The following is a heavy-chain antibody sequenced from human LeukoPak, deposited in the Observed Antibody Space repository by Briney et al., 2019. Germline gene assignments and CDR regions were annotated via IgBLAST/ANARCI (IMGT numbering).Heavy chain of an antibody. CDR2: INPNSGGT. V-gene: IGHV1-2*02. Sequence: ASVKVSCKASGYTFTGYYMHWVRQAPGQGLEWMGWINPNSGGTKYAQKFQGRVTMTRDTSISTAYMELSRLRSDDTAVYYCARVVGGNYYGSETDDYWGQGTLATVSS. CDR3: ARVVGGNYYGSETDDY. D-gene: IGHD3-10*01. CDR1: GYTFTGYY. J-gene: IGHJ4*02.